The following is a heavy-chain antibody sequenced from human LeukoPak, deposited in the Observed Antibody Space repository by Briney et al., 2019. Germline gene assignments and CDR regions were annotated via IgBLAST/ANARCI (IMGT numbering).Heavy chain of an antibody. CDR3: ARGDRRSTSQALPFDP. CDR1: GFICSDHW. V-gene: IGHV3-7*03. D-gene: IGHD2-2*01. J-gene: IGHJ5*02. Sequence: GGSLRLSCAGSGFICSDHWMTWGRQAPGKGLEWVANIKEDSRERNYLDSVKGRFSISRDNAKNSLYLQMNSLRAEDTAVYYCARGDRRSTSQALPFDPWGQGTLVTVSS. CDR2: IKEDSRER.